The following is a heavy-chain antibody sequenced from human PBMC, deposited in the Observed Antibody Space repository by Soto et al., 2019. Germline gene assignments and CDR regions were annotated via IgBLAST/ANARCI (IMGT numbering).Heavy chain of an antibody. CDR2: MNPNSGNT. CDR1: GYTFTSYD. J-gene: IGHJ3*02. Sequence: QVQLVKSGAEVKKPGASVKVSCTASGYTFTSYDINWVRQATGQGLEWMGWMNPNSGNTGYAQKFQGRVTMTRNTSIKTAYMELSSLRSEDTAVYYCSRGYDFWSYEAFDIWGQGTMVTVSS. D-gene: IGHD3-3*01. V-gene: IGHV1-8*01. CDR3: SRGYDFWSYEAFDI.